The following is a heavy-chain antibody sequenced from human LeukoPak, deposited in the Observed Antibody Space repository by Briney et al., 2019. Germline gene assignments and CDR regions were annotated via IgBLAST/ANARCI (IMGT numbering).Heavy chain of an antibody. CDR1: GFTFSSYA. J-gene: IGHJ4*02. CDR3: ARGGAVLVAVAGYFDY. D-gene: IGHD6-19*01. CDR2: ISGSGGST. V-gene: IGHV3-23*01. Sequence: GGSLRLSCAASGFTFSSYAMSWVRQAPGKGLEWVSAISGSGGSTYYADSVKGRFTISRDNSKNTLYLQMNSLRAEDTAVHYCARGGAVLVAVAGYFDYWGQGTLVTVSS.